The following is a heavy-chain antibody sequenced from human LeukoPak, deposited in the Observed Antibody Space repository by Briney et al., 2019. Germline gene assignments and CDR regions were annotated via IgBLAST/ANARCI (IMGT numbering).Heavy chain of an antibody. J-gene: IGHJ5*02. V-gene: IGHV3-21*01. CDR2: ISSGSIYT. D-gene: IGHD3-9*01. Sequence: PGGSLRLSCAASGFTFSSYAMSWVRQAPGKGLEWVSSISSGSIYTYYADSVKGRFTISRDNTKKSLHLQMNSLRAEDTAVYYCASLEYYDILTGDNWFDPWGQGTLVTVSS. CDR1: GFTFSSYA. CDR3: ASLEYYDILTGDNWFDP.